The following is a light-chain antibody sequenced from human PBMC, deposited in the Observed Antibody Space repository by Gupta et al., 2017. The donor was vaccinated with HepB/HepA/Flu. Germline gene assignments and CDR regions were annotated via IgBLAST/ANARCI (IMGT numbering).Light chain of an antibody. CDR3: GTWYSSLSAGGV. CDR1: SSNIGNNY. J-gene: IGLJ2*01. Sequence: QSVLTQPPSVSAAPGQKVTISCFGSSSNIGNNYVSWYQQLPGTAPKLLIYENNKRPSGIPDRFSGSKSGTSSTLGITGLQTGDEADYYCGTWYSSLSAGGVFGGGTKLTVL. V-gene: IGLV1-51*02. CDR2: ENN.